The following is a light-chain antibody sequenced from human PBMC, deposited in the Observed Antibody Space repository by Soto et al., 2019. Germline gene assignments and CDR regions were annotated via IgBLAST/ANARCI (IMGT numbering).Light chain of an antibody. CDR3: QQYHHWPPKVT. CDR2: GAS. Sequence: DIVMTQSPATLSVSPGERATLSCRASQSINTNLAWYQQKPVQAPRLLIYGASTRATVIPARFSGSGSGTEFTLTISGLQADDFAVYYCQQYHHWPPKVTFGPGTRVDI. V-gene: IGKV3-15*01. J-gene: IGKJ3*01. CDR1: QSINTN.